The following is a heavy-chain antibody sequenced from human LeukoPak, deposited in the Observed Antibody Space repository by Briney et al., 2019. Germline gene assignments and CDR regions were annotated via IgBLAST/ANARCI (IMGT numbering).Heavy chain of an antibody. CDR1: GYTLTSYG. J-gene: IGHJ4*02. CDR3: ARDGGIIVVVPAVDY. D-gene: IGHD2-2*01. V-gene: IGHV1-18*04. Sequence: ASVKVSCKASGYTLTSYGISWVRQAPGQGLEWMGWISAYNGNTNYAQKLQGRVTMTTDTSTSTAYMELRSLRSDDTAVYYCARDGGIIVVVPAVDYWGQGTLVTVSS. CDR2: ISAYNGNT.